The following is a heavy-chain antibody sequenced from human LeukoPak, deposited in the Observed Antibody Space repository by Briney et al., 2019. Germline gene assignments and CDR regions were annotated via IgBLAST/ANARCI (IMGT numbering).Heavy chain of an antibody. CDR1: GGTFSSYA. J-gene: IGHJ6*04. CDR2: IIPIFGTA. V-gene: IGHV1-69*05. CDR3: ASSGSRDILTGYFGAMDV. Sequence: SVKVSCKASGGTFSSYAISWVRQAPGQGLEWMGGIIPIFGTANYAQKFQGRVTITTDESTSTAYMELSSLRSEDTAVYYCASSGSRDILTGYFGAMDVWGKGTTVTVSS. D-gene: IGHD3-9*01.